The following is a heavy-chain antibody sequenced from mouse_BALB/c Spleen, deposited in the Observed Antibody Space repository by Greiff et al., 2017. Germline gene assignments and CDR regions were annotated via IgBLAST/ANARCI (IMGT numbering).Heavy chain of an antibody. V-gene: IGHV7-3*02. J-gene: IGHJ3*01. Sequence: EVKLQESGGGLVQPGGSLRLSCATSGFTFTDYYMSWVRQPPGKALEWLGFIRNKANGYTTEDSASVKGRFTISRDNSQSILYLQKNTLRAEDSATYYCERSGYYGYGGTWFAYWGQGTLVTVSA. CDR3: ERSGYYGYGGTWFAY. CDR2: IRNKANGYTT. CDR1: GFTFTDYY. D-gene: IGHD2-2*01.